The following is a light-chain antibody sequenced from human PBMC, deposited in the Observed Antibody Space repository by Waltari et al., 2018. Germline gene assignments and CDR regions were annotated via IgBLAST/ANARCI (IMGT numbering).Light chain of an antibody. CDR2: RDD. J-gene: IGLJ3*02. V-gene: IGLV1-47*01. Sequence: QSVLTQPPSASGTPGQRVSFSCSGSSSNIGSNYVFWYQQFPGTAPKLLIYRDDQRPSGLPDRFSASKGGTSAALVISAVRSEDEADYYWAAWDGSLSGRLFGGGTRLTIL. CDR1: SSNIGSNY. CDR3: AAWDGSLSGRL.